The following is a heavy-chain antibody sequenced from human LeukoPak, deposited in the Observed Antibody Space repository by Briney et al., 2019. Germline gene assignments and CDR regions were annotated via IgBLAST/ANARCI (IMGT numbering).Heavy chain of an antibody. Sequence: GGSLRLSCAASGFTFDDYAMHWVRQAPGKGLEWVSGISWNSGSIGYADSVKGRFTISRDNAKNSLYLQMNSLRAEGTALYYCAKDMDSNGQQLDIDYWGQGTLVTVSS. J-gene: IGHJ4*02. CDR2: ISWNSGSI. V-gene: IGHV3-9*01. D-gene: IGHD6-13*01. CDR3: AKDMDSNGQQLDIDY. CDR1: GFTFDDYA.